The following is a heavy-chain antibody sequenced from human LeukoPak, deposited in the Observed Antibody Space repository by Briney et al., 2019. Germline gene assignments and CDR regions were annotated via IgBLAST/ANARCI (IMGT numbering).Heavy chain of an antibody. Sequence: GGSLRLSCAASGFTFDDYAMHWVRQAPGKGLEWVSLISWDGGSTYYADSVKGRFTISRDNSKNSLYLQMNSLRAEDTALYYCAKDIGDGGEYYFDYWGQGTLVTVSS. D-gene: IGHD4-23*01. CDR2: ISWDGGST. CDR3: AKDIGDGGEYYFDY. CDR1: GFTFDDYA. J-gene: IGHJ4*02. V-gene: IGHV3-43D*03.